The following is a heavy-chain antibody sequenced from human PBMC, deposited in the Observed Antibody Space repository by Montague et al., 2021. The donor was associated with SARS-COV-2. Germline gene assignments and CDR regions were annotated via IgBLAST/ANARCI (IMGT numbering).Heavy chain of an antibody. CDR3: ARLTAGYCSGGSCYWGTGFDS. CDR1: GGSISSGGYS. D-gene: IGHD2-15*01. V-gene: IGHV4-31*03. Sequence: TLSLTCTVSGGSISSGGYSWSWIRQHPGKGLEWIGYIYYSGSTYYNTSLKSRATISVDTSKNQSSLKLSSVTAADTAVYYCARLTAGYCSGGSCYWGTGFDSWGQGTLVTVSS. CDR2: IYYSGST. J-gene: IGHJ4*02.